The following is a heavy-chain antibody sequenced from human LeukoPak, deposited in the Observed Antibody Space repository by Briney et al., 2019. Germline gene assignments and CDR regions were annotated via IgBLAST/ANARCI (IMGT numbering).Heavy chain of an antibody. V-gene: IGHV4-30-2*01. Sequence: SQTLSLTCTVSGGSISSGGYYWSWIRQPPGRGVEWIGYIYHSGSTYYHPSLKSRVTISVDRSKNQFSLKLSSVTAADTAVYYCASRITIFGVVLDYWGQGTLVTVSS. CDR2: IYHSGST. CDR1: GGSISSGGYY. CDR3: ASRITIFGVVLDY. D-gene: IGHD3-3*01. J-gene: IGHJ4*02.